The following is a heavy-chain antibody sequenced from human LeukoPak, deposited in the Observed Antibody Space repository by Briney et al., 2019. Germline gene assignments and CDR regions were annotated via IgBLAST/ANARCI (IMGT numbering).Heavy chain of an antibody. CDR2: IYPGDSDT. Sequence: GESLKISCKGSGYSFTSYWIGWVRQMPGKGLEWMGIIYPGDSDTRYSPSFQGQVTISADKSISTAYLQWSSLKASDTAMYYCARAWVREPPADAYYFDYWGQGTLVTVSS. D-gene: IGHD3-10*01. CDR3: ARAWVREPPADAYYFDY. J-gene: IGHJ4*02. CDR1: GYSFTSYW. V-gene: IGHV5-51*03.